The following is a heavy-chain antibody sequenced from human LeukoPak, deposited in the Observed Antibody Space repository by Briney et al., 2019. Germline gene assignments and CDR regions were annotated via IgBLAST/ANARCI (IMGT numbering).Heavy chain of an antibody. Sequence: GGSLRLSCTASGFTFGDYAMSWVRQAPGKGLEWVGFIRSKAYGGTTEYAASVKGRFTISRDDSKSIAYLQMNSLKTEDTAVYYCTRVVAYSSSSEGYYFDYWGQGTLVTVSS. CDR1: GFTFGDYA. D-gene: IGHD6-6*01. CDR3: TRVVAYSSSSEGYYFDY. V-gene: IGHV3-49*04. J-gene: IGHJ4*02. CDR2: IRSKAYGGTT.